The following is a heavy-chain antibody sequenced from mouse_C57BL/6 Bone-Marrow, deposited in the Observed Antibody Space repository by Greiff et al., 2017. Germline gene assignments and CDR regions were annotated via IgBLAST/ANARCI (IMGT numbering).Heavy chain of an antibody. D-gene: IGHD2-4*01. CDR3: ARSYDYDDYTMDY. V-gene: IGHV1-64*01. J-gene: IGHJ4*01. CDR2: MHPNGGSP. CDR1: GYTFTNYW. Sequence: QVQLQQPGAELVKPGASVQLSCKASGYTFTNYWMHWVKQRPGQGLAWIGMMHPNGGSPDYNEKFKSEATLSVDKSSRTAYMALGSLTSEDSAVYYCARSYDYDDYTMDYWGQGTSVTVSS.